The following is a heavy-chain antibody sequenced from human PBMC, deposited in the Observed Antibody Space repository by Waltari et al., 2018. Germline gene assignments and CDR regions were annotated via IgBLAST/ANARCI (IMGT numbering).Heavy chain of an antibody. CDR1: GSSISVFF. CDR3: VREKGGLGGWFDP. V-gene: IGHV4-4*07. D-gene: IGHD2-15*01. CDR2: ASASGST. Sequence: QVHLKASGPALVKPSETLSLTCTVSGSSISVFFWSWIRQPAGKGLEWVGRASASGSTYYNPSLKSHITLATDTSRNQFSLTLTDVTAADTAMYYCVREKGGLGGWFDPWGQGIQVTVSS. J-gene: IGHJ5*02.